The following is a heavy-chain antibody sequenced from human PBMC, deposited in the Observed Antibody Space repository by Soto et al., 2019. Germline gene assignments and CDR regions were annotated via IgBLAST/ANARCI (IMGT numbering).Heavy chain of an antibody. Sequence: ASVKVSCKDSGYTFKSYAMHWLRHSPGQRLEWMGWINAGNGNTKYSQKLQGRVTITRDTSASTAYMELSSLRSEDTAVYYCARSVVVRGVFTFEYWGQGTLVTVSS. V-gene: IGHV1-3*01. CDR3: ARSVVVRGVFTFEY. J-gene: IGHJ4*02. CDR1: GYTFKSYA. D-gene: IGHD3-10*01. CDR2: INAGNGNT.